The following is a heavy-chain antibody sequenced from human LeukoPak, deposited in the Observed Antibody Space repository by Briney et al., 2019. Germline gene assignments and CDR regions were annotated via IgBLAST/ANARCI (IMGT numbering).Heavy chain of an antibody. CDR3: AKSEDTAMVYYYYYYGMDV. CDR1: RFTFSSYG. J-gene: IGHJ6*02. Sequence: PGRSLRLSCAASRFTFSSYGMHWVRQAPGKGLEWVAVISYDGSNKYYADSVKGRFTISRDNSKNTLYLQMNSLRAEDTAVYYCAKSEDTAMVYYYYYYGMDVWGQGTTVTVSS. CDR2: ISYDGSNK. D-gene: IGHD5-18*01. V-gene: IGHV3-30*18.